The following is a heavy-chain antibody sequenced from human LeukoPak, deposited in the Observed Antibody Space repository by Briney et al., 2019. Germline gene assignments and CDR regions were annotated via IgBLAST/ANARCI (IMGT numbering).Heavy chain of an antibody. CDR2: ISVGNGDS. CDR3: AKRNTMVRGGPCFDY. CDR1: GYTFTSYT. V-gene: IGHV1-3*03. D-gene: IGHD3-10*01. J-gene: IGHJ4*02. Sequence: ASVKVSCKASGYTFTSYTIHWVRQAPGQSLEWMGWISVGNGDSKCSQEFQGRVTLTRDTSATTAYLEVSSLRPEDTAIYYCAKRNTMVRGGPCFDYWGQGVLVTVSS.